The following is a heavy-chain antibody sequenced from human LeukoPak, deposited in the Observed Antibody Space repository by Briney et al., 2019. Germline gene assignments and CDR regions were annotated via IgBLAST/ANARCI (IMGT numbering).Heavy chain of an antibody. Sequence: SETLSLTCTVSGGSISSYYWGWIRQPPGKGLEWIGSIYYSGSTYYNPSLKSRVTISVDTSKNQFSLKLSSVTAADTAVYYCARDPFYYYDSSGWTFDYWGQGTLVTVSS. CDR2: IYYSGST. V-gene: IGHV4-39*07. CDR3: ARDPFYYYDSSGWTFDY. J-gene: IGHJ4*02. D-gene: IGHD3-22*01. CDR1: GGSISSYY.